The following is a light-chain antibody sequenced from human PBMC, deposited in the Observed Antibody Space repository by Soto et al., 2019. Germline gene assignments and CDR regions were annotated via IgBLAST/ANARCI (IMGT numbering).Light chain of an antibody. CDR3: SSYTTSHTLV. CDR2: EIC. CDR1: SSDVGASDF. V-gene: IGLV2-14*01. J-gene: IGLJ2*01. Sequence: QSVLAQPASVSESPGQSITISCTGTSSDVGASDFVSWYQQHPGKAPELIIYEICNRPSGVSNRFSGSKSGNTASLTTSWLQAEDESDYYCSSYTTSHTLVFGGGTQLTVL.